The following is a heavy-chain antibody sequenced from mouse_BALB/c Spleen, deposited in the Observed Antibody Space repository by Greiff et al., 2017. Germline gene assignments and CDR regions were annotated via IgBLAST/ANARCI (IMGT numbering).Heavy chain of an antibody. D-gene: IGHD2-3*01. CDR1: GFTFSSYG. Sequence: EVKLMESGGGLVQPGGSLKLSCAASGFTFSSYGMSWVRQTPDKRLELVATINSNGGSTYYPDSVKGRFTISRDNAKNTLYLQMSSLKSEDTAMYYCARDGDGYYFDYWGQGTTLTVSS. CDR3: ARDGDGYYFDY. J-gene: IGHJ2*01. CDR2: INSNGGST. V-gene: IGHV5-6-3*01.